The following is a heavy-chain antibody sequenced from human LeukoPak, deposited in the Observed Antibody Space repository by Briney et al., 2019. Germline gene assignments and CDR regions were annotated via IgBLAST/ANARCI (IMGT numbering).Heavy chain of an antibody. J-gene: IGHJ4*02. CDR1: QFTLSYYA. CDR2: VSSSGAFT. D-gene: IGHD3-10*01. V-gene: IGHV3-23*01. CDR3: AKEIYAYGSRGFDF. Sequence: PGGSLRLSCSASQFTLSYYAMAWVRQAPGKGLEWVLGVSSSGAFTYYANSVKARFAISRDNSQNTLYLQLNSLRVEDTAVYYCAKEIYAYGSRGFDFWGQGTPVTVSS.